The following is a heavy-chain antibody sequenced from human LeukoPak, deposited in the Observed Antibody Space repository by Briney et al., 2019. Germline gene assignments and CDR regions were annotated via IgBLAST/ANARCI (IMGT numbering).Heavy chain of an antibody. CDR1: GFTFSSCG. CDR3: AKDKVTMVRGVILPSSDY. D-gene: IGHD3-10*01. J-gene: IGHJ4*02. V-gene: IGHV3-30*02. CDR2: IRYDGSNK. Sequence: GGSLRLSCAASGFTFSSCGMHWVRQAPGKGLEWVAFIRYDGSNKYYADSVKGRFTISRDNSKNTLYLQMNSLRAEDTAVYYCAKDKVTMVRGVILPSSDYWGQGTLVTVSS.